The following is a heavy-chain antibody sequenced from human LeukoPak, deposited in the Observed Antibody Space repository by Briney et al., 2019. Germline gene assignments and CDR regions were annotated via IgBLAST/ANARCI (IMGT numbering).Heavy chain of an antibody. V-gene: IGHV1-2*02. J-gene: IGHJ4*02. D-gene: IGHD2-2*01. CDR2: INPNSGGT. Sequence: ASVKVSCKASGYTFTGYYMHWVRQAPGQGLEWMGWINPNSGGTNYAQKFQGRVTMTRDTSISTAYMELSRLRSDDTAVYYCARALGRGYCSSTSCPAGYWGQGTLVTVSS. CDR3: ARALGRGYCSSTSCPAGY. CDR1: GYTFTGYY.